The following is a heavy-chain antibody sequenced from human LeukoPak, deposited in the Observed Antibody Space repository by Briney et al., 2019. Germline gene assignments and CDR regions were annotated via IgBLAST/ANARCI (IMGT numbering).Heavy chain of an antibody. CDR3: AKTVDIVATH. CDR2: ISGSGGST. V-gene: IGHV3-23*01. CDR1: GFTFSSYG. Sequence: SGGTLRLSCAASGFTFSSYGMSWVRQAPGKGLEWVSAISGSGGSTYYADSVKGRFTISRDNSKNTLYLQMNSLRAEDTAVYYCAKTVDIVATHWGQGTLVTVSS. D-gene: IGHD5-12*01. J-gene: IGHJ4*02.